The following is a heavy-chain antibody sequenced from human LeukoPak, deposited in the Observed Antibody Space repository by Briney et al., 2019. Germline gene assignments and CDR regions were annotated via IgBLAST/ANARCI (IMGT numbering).Heavy chain of an antibody. V-gene: IGHV3-30*02. CDR1: GFTFSSYG. CDR3: AKSWLRLGGDY. D-gene: IGHD5-12*01. CDR2: IRFDGSIK. Sequence: GGSLRLSCAASGFTFSSYGMHWVRQAPGKGLEWVAFIRFDGSIKYYAESVKGRLTISRDNSKNTLYLQMNSLRVEDTAVYYCAKSWLRLGGDYWGQGTLVTVSS. J-gene: IGHJ4*02.